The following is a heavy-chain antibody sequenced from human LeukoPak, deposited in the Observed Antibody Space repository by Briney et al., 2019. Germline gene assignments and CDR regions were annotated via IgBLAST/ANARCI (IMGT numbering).Heavy chain of an antibody. Sequence: MTGGSLRLSCAASRFTFNNACMSWVRQAPGKGLEWVGHVKSKTDGGTTDYATPVKGRFIISRDDSKNTLFLQMNSLKTEDTAVYYCTTGTWIQLWLADYWGQGTLVTVSS. CDR3: TTGTWIQLWLADY. CDR1: RFTFNNAC. V-gene: IGHV3-15*01. J-gene: IGHJ4*02. CDR2: VKSKTDGGTT. D-gene: IGHD5-18*01.